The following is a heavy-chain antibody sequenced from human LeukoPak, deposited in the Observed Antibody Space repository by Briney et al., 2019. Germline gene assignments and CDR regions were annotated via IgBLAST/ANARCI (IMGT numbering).Heavy chain of an antibody. J-gene: IGHJ4*02. CDR1: GFTFSSYS. Sequence: GGSLRLSCAASGFTFSSYSMNWVRQAPGKGLGWVSSISSRSSYIYYTDSVKGRFTISRDNAKNSLYLQMNSLRAKDTAVYYCARGGEFSGYEIWGQGTLVTVSS. V-gene: IGHV3-21*01. CDR2: ISSRSSYI. D-gene: IGHD5-12*01. CDR3: ARGGEFSGYEI.